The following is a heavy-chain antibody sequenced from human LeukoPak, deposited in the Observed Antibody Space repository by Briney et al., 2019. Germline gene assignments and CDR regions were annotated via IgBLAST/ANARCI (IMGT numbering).Heavy chain of an antibody. V-gene: IGHV3-7*01. CDR3: ARECCSGGTCDY. CDR2: INQDGSQR. CDR1: GFTFSNHW. D-gene: IGHD2-15*01. Sequence: PGGSLRLSCAASGFTFSNHWMKWVRQAPGKGLEWVANINQDGSQRYYVDSVKGRFTISRGNAKNSLYLQMNSLRAEDTAVYYCARECCSGGTCDYWGQGTLVTVSS. J-gene: IGHJ4*02.